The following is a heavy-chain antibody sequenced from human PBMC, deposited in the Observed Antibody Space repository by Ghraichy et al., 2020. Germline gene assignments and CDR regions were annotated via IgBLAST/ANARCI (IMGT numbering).Heavy chain of an antibody. CDR2: ILNDGSNK. V-gene: IGHV3-33*01. D-gene: IGHD3-3*01. J-gene: IGHJ4*02. Sequence: GGSLRLSCAASGFTFRTYGMHWVRQAPGKGLEWVALILNDGSNKYYADSVKGRFIISRDNSKNTLYLQMNSLRAEDTAVYYCARANDFWSGYYTYYFDYWGQGTLVTVSS. CDR1: GFTFRTYG. CDR3: ARANDFWSGYYTYYFDY.